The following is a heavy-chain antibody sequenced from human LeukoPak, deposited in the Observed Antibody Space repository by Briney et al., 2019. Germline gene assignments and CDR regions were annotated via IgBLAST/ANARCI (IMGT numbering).Heavy chain of an antibody. J-gene: IGHJ4*02. V-gene: IGHV4-34*01. CDR3: ARYRYGYYDS. Sequence: SETLSLTCAVYGGSFSGYYWSWIRQPPGKGLEWIGEINHSGSTNYNPSLKSRVTISVDTSKNQFSLKLSSVTAADTAVYYCARYRYGYYDSWGQGTLVTVSS. CDR1: GGSFSGYY. D-gene: IGHD3-22*01. CDR2: INHSGST.